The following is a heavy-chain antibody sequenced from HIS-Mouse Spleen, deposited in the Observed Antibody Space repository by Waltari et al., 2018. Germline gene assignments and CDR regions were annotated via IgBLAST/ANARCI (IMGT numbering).Heavy chain of an antibody. CDR2: INPNRGGT. Sequence: QVQLVQSGAEVKKPGASVKVSCKASGYTFTGYYMHWVRQAPGQGLEWMGWINPNRGGTNYAQKFQGRVTMTRDTSISTAYMELSRLGSDDTAVYYCARVSSGGSDFDYWGQGTLVTVSS. D-gene: IGHD3-16*01. J-gene: IGHJ4*02. CDR3: ARVSSGGSDFDY. V-gene: IGHV1-2*02. CDR1: GYTFTGYY.